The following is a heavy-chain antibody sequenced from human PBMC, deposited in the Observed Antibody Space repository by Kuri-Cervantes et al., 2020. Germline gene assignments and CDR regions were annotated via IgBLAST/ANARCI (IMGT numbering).Heavy chain of an antibody. D-gene: IGHD4-17*01. CDR3: ARAPGDYGLEGNNWFDP. CDR1: GGSISSGGYS. Sequence: SQTLSLTCAVSGGSISSGGYSWSWIRQPPGKGLEWIGYIYHSGSTYYNPSPKSRVTISVDRSKNQFSLKLSSVTAADTAVYYCARAPGDYGLEGNNWFDPWGQGTLVTVSS. J-gene: IGHJ5*02. V-gene: IGHV4-30-2*01. CDR2: IYHSGST.